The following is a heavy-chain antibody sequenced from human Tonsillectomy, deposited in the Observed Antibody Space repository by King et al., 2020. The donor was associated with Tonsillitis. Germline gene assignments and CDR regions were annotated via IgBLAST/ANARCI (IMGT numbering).Heavy chain of an antibody. J-gene: IGHJ6*03. D-gene: IGHD2/OR15-2a*01. Sequence: EVQLVESGGGLVQPGRSLRLSCAGSGFTFSDYGVSWVRQAPGKGLEWLGFIRGKTYGGTADYAASVKGRFSISRDDSKSTAYLQMNSLKAEDTAVFYCTRDSGSMFYDVDYMAVWGRGTTVTVSS. CDR2: IRGKTYGGTA. CDR1: GFTFSDYG. V-gene: IGHV3-49*04. CDR3: TRDSGSMFYDVDYMAV.